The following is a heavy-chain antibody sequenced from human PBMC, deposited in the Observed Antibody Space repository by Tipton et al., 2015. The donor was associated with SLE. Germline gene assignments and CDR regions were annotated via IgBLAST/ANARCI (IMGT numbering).Heavy chain of an antibody. J-gene: IGHJ6*03. CDR2: INHSGST. V-gene: IGHV4-34*09. Sequence: TLSLTCAVYGGSFSGYYWSWLRQPPGKGLEWIGEINHSGSTNYNPSLKSLGTISVDTSKNQFSLKLGSVTAADTAVYYCARDVRTSHYYYYMDVWGKGTTVTVSS. CDR1: GGSFSGYY. CDR3: ARDVRTSHYYYYMDV. D-gene: IGHD1-1*01.